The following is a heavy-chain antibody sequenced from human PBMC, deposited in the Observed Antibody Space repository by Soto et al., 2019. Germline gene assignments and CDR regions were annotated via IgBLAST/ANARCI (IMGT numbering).Heavy chain of an antibody. D-gene: IGHD3-3*01. Sequence: EVQLVESGGGLVQPGGSLRLSCAASGFTVSSNYMSWVRQAPRKGLEWVSVIYSGGSTYYADSVKGRFTISRDNSKNTLYLQMNSLRAEDTAVYYCASWIFGVVIGFDYWGQGTLVTVSS. V-gene: IGHV3-66*01. CDR1: GFTVSSNY. J-gene: IGHJ4*02. CDR2: IYSGGST. CDR3: ASWIFGVVIGFDY.